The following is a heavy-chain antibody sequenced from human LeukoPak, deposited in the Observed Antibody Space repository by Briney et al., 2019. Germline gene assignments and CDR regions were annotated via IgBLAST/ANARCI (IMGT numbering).Heavy chain of an antibody. J-gene: IGHJ5*02. CDR3: ATDGAGFDT. V-gene: IGHV3-11*01. CDR1: GFTFNDYY. CDR2: INIGGTNT. Sequence: GGSLRPSCAASGFTFNDYYMSWIRQAPGKGLEWLSYINIGGTNTHYADSVKGRFTISRDNAKKSLYLEMNNLRAEDTAVYYCATDGAGFDTWGQGVLVIVSS.